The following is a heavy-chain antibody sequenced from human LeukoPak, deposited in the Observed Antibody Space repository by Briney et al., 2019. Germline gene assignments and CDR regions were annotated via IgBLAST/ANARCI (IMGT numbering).Heavy chain of an antibody. V-gene: IGHV1-18*01. D-gene: IGHD6-19*01. J-gene: IGHJ3*02. Sequence: ASVKVSCKASGYTFTSYGVSWVRQAPGQGLEWMGWISAYNGDTNYAQKVRGRVTMTTDTSTRTAYMELRSLRSDDTAVYYCARGLQENLAWLTAFSAFDIRGQGTMVTVSS. CDR3: ARGLQENLAWLTAFSAFDI. CDR2: ISAYNGDT. CDR1: GYTFTSYG.